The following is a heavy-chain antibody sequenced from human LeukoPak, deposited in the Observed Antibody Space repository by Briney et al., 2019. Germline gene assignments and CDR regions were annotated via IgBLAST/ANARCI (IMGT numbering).Heavy chain of an antibody. D-gene: IGHD3-10*01. Sequence: SVKVSCKASGGTFSSYAISWVRQAPGQGLEWMGRIIPILGIASYAQKFQGRVTITADKSTSTAYMELSSLRSEDTAVYYCAREVGYYYGSGKLYYYGMDVWGQGTTVTVSS. V-gene: IGHV1-69*04. CDR2: IIPILGIA. CDR3: AREVGYYYGSGKLYYYGMDV. J-gene: IGHJ6*02. CDR1: GGTFSSYA.